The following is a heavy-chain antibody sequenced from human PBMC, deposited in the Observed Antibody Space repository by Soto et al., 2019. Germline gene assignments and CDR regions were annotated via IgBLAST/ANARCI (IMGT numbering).Heavy chain of an antibody. Sequence: SETLSLTCTVPGGSISSSSYYWGWIRQPPGKGLEWIGSIYYSGSTYYNPSLKSRVAISVDTSKNQFSLKLSSVTAADTAVYYCASPGGLSSSSEVDVWGQGTTVTVSS. V-gene: IGHV4-39*01. CDR2: IYYSGST. CDR1: GGSISSSSYY. D-gene: IGHD6-13*01. J-gene: IGHJ6*02. CDR3: ASPGGLSSSSEVDV.